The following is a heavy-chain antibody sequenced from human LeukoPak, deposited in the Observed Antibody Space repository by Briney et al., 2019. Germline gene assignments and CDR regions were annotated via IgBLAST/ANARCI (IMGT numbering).Heavy chain of an antibody. CDR1: GYTLTELS. V-gene: IGHV1-24*01. J-gene: IGHJ4*02. CDR2: FDPEDGET. CDR3: ATDVPRIPMGPLRD. Sequence: ASVTVSFKVSGYTLTELSMHWVRQAPGKGREGMGGFDPEDGETIYVQKFQGRVTMTEGTSTDTAYMELSSLRSEDTAVYYCATDVPRIPMGPLRDWGQGTLVTVSS. D-gene: IGHD5-18*01.